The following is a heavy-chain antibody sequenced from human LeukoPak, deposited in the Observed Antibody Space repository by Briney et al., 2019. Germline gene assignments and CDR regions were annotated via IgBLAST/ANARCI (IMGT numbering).Heavy chain of an antibody. CDR3: ARGRDLGTKYYDFWSGYYSGFWFDP. D-gene: IGHD3-3*01. Sequence: SETLSLTCAVSGYSISSGYYWGWIRQPPGKGLEWIGGIYHSGSTYYNPSLKSRVTISVDTSKNQFSLKLSSVTAADTAVYYCARGRDLGTKYYDFWSGYYSGFWFDPWGQGTLVTVSS. CDR2: IYHSGST. J-gene: IGHJ5*02. V-gene: IGHV4-38-2*01. CDR1: GYSISSGYY.